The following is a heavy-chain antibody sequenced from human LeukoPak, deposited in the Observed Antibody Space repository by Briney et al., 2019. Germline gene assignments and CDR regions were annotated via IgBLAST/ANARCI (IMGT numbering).Heavy chain of an antibody. Sequence: SETLSLTCTVSGGSISSCSYYWGWIRRAPGKGLEWIGSIYYSGSTYYNPSLKSRVTISVDTSKNQFSLKLSSVTAADTAVYYCARHSGYSGYDFDYWGQGTLVTVSS. D-gene: IGHD5-12*01. CDR2: IYYSGST. CDR1: GGSISSCSYY. J-gene: IGHJ4*02. CDR3: ARHSGYSGYDFDY. V-gene: IGHV4-39*01.